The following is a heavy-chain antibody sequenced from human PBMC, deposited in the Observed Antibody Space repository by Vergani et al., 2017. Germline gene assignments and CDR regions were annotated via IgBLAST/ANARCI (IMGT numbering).Heavy chain of an antibody. CDR3: ARRYSSSSNRVVYYYMDV. CDR1: GYTFTGYY. V-gene: IGHV1-2*02. Sequence: QVQLVQSGAEVKKPGASVKVSCKASGYTFTGYYMHWVRQAPGQGLEWMGWINPNSGGTNYAQKFQGRVTMTRDTSISTAYMELSRLRSDDTAVYYCARRYSSSSNRVVYYYMDVGGKGTTVTVSS. J-gene: IGHJ6*03. D-gene: IGHD6-6*01. CDR2: INPNSGGT.